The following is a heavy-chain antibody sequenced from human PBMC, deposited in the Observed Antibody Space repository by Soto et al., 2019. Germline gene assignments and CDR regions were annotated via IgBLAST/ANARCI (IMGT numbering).Heavy chain of an antibody. CDR1: GFNFNIYA. D-gene: IGHD1-7*01. CDR2: ISGNGDDA. V-gene: IGHV3-23*01. Sequence: EVQLLASGGGLVQPGGSLRLSCAASGFNFNIYAMTWVRQAPGKGLEWVSSISGNGDDADYADSVKGRFTVSRDNSRNTLFLQLNGLRADDAAVYYCAKQEDLDWHYTLFDCWGHGLLVTVSS. CDR3: AKQEDLDWHYTLFDC. J-gene: IGHJ4*01.